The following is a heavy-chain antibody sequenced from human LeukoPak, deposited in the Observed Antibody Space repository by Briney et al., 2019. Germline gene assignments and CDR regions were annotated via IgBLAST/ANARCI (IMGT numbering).Heavy chain of an antibody. CDR1: GFSFSSSA. CDR3: ARGDDYGGAWYYFDY. Sequence: GVSLRLSCAASGFSFSSSAMHWVRQAPGKGLEWLSVIYSGGSIYYADSVKGRFTISRDNSKNTLILQMNSLRAEDTAEYYCARGDDYGGAWYYFDYWGQGTLVTVSS. V-gene: IGHV3-53*01. J-gene: IGHJ4*02. CDR2: IYSGGSI. D-gene: IGHD4-23*01.